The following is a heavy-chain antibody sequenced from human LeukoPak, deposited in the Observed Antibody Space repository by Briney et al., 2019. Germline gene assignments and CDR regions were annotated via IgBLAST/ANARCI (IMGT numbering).Heavy chain of an antibody. CDR1: GGSISSSNW. V-gene: IGHV4-4*02. J-gene: IGHJ5*02. CDR3: ASRRGWELLRWFDP. D-gene: IGHD1-26*01. CDR2: IYHSGST. Sequence: SGTLSLTCAVSGGSISSSNWWSWVRQPPGKGLEWIGEIYHSGSTNYNPSLKSRVTISVDKSKNQFSLKLSSVTAADTAVYYCASRRGWELLRWFDPWGQGTLVTVSS.